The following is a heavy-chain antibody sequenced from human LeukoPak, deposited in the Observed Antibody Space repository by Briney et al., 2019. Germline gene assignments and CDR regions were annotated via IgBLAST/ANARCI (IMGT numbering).Heavy chain of an antibody. D-gene: IGHD6-13*01. Sequence: GGSLRLSCAASGFTFSSYWMSWVRQAPGKGLEWVANIKQDGSEKYYVDSVKGRFTISRENAKNSLYLQMNSLRAGDTAVYYCARGSSSWYFDYWGQGTLVTVSS. J-gene: IGHJ4*02. CDR3: ARGSSSWYFDY. V-gene: IGHV3-7*01. CDR2: IKQDGSEK. CDR1: GFTFSSYW.